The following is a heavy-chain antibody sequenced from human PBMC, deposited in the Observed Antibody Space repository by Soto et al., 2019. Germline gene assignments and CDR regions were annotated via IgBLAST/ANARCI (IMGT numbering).Heavy chain of an antibody. V-gene: IGHV4-30-4*01. CDR3: DRDGGRGYRSR. CDR2: IYYSGST. D-gene: IGHD6-13*01. CDR1: GGSISSGDYY. Sequence: SETLSLTCTVSGGSISSGDYYWSWIRQPPGKGLEWIGYIYYSGSTYYNPSLKSRVTISVDTSKNQFSLKLSSVTAADTAVYYCDRDGGRGYRSRWGQGTMVTVYS. J-gene: IGHJ4*02.